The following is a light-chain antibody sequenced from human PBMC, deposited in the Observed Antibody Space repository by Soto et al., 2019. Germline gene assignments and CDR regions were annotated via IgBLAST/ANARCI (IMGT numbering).Light chain of an antibody. CDR1: SSDVGGYNY. CDR2: DVS. Sequence: QCALTRPASVSGSPGQSITISCTGTSSDVGGYNYVSWYQHHPGKAPKLMIYDVSNRPSGVSNRFSGSKSGNTASLTISGLQPEDEADCYCSSYTTSNTRQIVFGTGTKVTVL. CDR3: SSYTTSNTRQIV. V-gene: IGLV2-14*03. J-gene: IGLJ1*01.